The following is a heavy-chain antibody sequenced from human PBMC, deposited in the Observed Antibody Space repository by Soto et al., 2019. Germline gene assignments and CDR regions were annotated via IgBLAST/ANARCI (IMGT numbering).Heavy chain of an antibody. V-gene: IGHV3-48*03. Sequence: EVQLVESGGGLVQPGGSLRLSCAASGFTFSSYEMNWVRQAPGKGLEWVSYISSSGSTIYYADSVKGRFTISIDNAKNSLYLQMNSLRAEDTAVYYCASEGVVVVAATRVSGSGWGQGTLVTVSS. CDR2: ISSSGSTI. CDR3: ASEGVVVVAATRVSGSG. D-gene: IGHD2-15*01. CDR1: GFTFSSYE. J-gene: IGHJ4*02.